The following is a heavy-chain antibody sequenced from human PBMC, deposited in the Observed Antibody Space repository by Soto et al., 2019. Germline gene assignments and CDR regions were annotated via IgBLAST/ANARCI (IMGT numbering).Heavy chain of an antibody. J-gene: IGHJ4*02. CDR2: ISYDGSNK. V-gene: IGHV3-30-3*01. D-gene: IGHD3-16*01. Sequence: QVQLVESGGGVVQPGRSLRLSCAASGFTFSSYAMHWVRQAPGKGLEWVAVISYDGSNKYYADCVKGRFTISRDNSKNTLYLQMNSLRAEDTAVYYCARDGDGVGGWVYFDYWGQGTLVTVSS. CDR1: GFTFSSYA. CDR3: ARDGDGVGGWVYFDY.